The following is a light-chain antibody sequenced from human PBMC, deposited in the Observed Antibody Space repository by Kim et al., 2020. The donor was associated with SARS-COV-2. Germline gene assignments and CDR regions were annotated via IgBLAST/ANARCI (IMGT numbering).Light chain of an antibody. V-gene: IGKV1-39*01. CDR1: QSISKD. CDR3: QQSYSTPT. CDR2: AAS. J-gene: IGKJ5*01. Sequence: SASIGDRVTITCRASQSISKDLNWDQQKPGKAPKRLIFAASSLQSGVPSRFSGSGSGTEFTLPISSLQPEDFATYCCQQSYSTPTFGQGTRLEI.